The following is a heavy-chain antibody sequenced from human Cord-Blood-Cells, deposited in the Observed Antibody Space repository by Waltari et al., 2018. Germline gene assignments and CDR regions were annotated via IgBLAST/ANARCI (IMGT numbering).Heavy chain of an antibody. CDR1: GFTFDDYA. CDR2: ISWNSGSI. D-gene: IGHD6-13*01. Sequence: EVQLVESGGGLVQPGRSLRTSCAASGFTFDDYAMHWVRQAPGKGRGGVSGISWNSGSIGDADSVKGRFTSSRDNAKNSLYLQMNSLRAEDTALYYCAKDKGAAGLFDYWGQGTLVTVSS. CDR3: AKDKGAAGLFDY. V-gene: IGHV3-9*01. J-gene: IGHJ4*02.